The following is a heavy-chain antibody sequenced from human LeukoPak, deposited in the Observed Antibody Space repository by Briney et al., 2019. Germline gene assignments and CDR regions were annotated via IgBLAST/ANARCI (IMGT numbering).Heavy chain of an antibody. CDR1: GGSFSTSV. Sequence: SVKVSCKASGGSFSTSVICWVRQAPGQGLEWLGGIMPIFGTANYAQKFQGRFTITADKSTSTAYMELRSLRSDDTAVYYCARGSASSWYGGPAFDIWGQGTMVTVSS. CDR3: ARGSASSWYGGPAFDI. D-gene: IGHD6-13*01. J-gene: IGHJ3*02. V-gene: IGHV1-69*06. CDR2: IMPIFGTA.